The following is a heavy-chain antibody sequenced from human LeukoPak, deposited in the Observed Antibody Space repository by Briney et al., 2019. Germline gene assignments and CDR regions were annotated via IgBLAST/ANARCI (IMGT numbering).Heavy chain of an antibody. CDR3: ARSSSWYVEYFQD. CDR1: GGSISGYY. Sequence: SETLSLTCAVYGGSISGYYWSWIRQPPGKGLEWIGEINHSGSTNYNPSLKSRVTTSVDTSKNQFSLKLRSVTAADTAVYYCARSSSWYVEYFQDWGQGTLVTVSS. J-gene: IGHJ1*01. D-gene: IGHD6-13*01. V-gene: IGHV4-34*01. CDR2: INHSGST.